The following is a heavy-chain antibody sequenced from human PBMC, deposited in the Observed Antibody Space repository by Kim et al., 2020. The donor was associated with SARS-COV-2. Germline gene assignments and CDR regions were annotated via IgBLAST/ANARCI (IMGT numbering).Heavy chain of an antibody. CDR1: GFTFDDYG. CDR3: ARAPTYYYDSPGEAFDI. CDR2: INWNGGST. V-gene: IGHV3-20*01. Sequence: GGSLRLSCAASGFTFDDYGMSWVRQAPGKGLEWVSGINWNGGSTGYADSVKGRFTISRDNAKNSLYLQMNSLRAEDTALYHCARAPTYYYDSPGEAFDIWGQGTMVTVSS. J-gene: IGHJ3*02. D-gene: IGHD3-22*01.